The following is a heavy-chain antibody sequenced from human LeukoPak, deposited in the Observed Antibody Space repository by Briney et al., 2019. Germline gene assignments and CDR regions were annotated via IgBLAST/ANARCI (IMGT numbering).Heavy chain of an antibody. CDR2: ISRSSSSI. CDR3: ATASHAVWKGFHDAFDM. Sequence: GGSLRLSCAASEFTFSSYSMNWVRQVPGKGLEWLSYISRSSSSIYYTDSVKGRFTISRDNDKNSLYLQMKSLRAEDTALYFCATASHAVWKGFHDAFDMWGQGTMVTVAS. V-gene: IGHV3-48*01. J-gene: IGHJ3*02. D-gene: IGHD1-1*01. CDR1: EFTFSSYS.